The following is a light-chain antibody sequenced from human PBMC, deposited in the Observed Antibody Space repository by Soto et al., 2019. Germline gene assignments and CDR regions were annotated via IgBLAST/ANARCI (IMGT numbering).Light chain of an antibody. CDR1: KLGDKN. J-gene: IGLJ3*02. CDR3: QAWDITTGGV. V-gene: IGLV3-1*01. CDR2: QDI. Sequence: SYELTQPPSVSVSPGQTASITCSGHKLGDKNVSWYQQKPGQSPVLVMYQDIVRPSGIPERFSGSNSGNTATLTISGTQATDEADYYCQAWDITTGGVFGGGTKLTVL.